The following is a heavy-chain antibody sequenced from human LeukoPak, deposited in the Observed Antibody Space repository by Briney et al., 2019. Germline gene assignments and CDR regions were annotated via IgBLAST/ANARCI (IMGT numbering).Heavy chain of an antibody. CDR3: ARDFGSRITREAFDI. Sequence: PGGSLRLSCAASGFTVSSNYMSWVRQAPGKGLEWVSVIYSGGSTYYADSVKGRFTISRDNSKNTLYLQMNSLRAEDTAVYYCARDFGSRITREAFDIWGQGTMVTVSS. V-gene: IGHV3-66*02. D-gene: IGHD3-10*01. J-gene: IGHJ3*02. CDR1: GFTVSSNY. CDR2: IYSGGST.